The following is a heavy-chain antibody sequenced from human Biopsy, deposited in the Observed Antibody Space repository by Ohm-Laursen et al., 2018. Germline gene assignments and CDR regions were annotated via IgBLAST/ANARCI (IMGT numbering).Heavy chain of an antibody. D-gene: IGHD3-9*01. V-gene: IGHV3-23*01. CDR3: AKQGATILSSFDS. Sequence: SLRLSCAASGFTFSNYAMSWVRQAPGKGLEWVSTITSSGGSTYFADSAKGRFTISRDNSKNRLYLQMNSLRGEDTAVYYCAKQGATILSSFDSWGQGTLVIVSS. CDR2: ITSSGGST. CDR1: GFTFSNYA. J-gene: IGHJ5*01.